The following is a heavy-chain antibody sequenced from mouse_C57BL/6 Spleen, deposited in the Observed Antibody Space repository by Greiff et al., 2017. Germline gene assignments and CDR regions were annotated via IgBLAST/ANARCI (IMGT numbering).Heavy chain of an antibody. CDR3: AREGDNGERFDY. J-gene: IGHJ3*01. Sequence: VQLQQSGPELVKPGASVKISCKASGYSFTDYSMNWVKQSTGKSLEWIGVINPTNGTTSYNQKFKGKATLTVDQSSSTAYMQLNSLTSEESAVYYCAREGDNGERFDYWGQGTLVTASA. V-gene: IGHV1-39*01. D-gene: IGHD1-2*01. CDR2: INPTNGTT. CDR1: GYSFTDYS.